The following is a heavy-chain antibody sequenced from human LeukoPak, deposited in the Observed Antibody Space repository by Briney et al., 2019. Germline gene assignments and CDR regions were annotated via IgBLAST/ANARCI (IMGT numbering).Heavy chain of an antibody. CDR2: ISGSGGST. CDR3: ARARSSGSYYRFDAFDI. V-gene: IGHV3-23*01. Sequence: GGSLRLSCAASGFTFSSYAMSWVRQAPGKGLEWVSAISGSGGSTYYADSVKGRFTISRDNSKNTLYLQMNSLRAEDTAVYYCARARSSGSYYRFDAFDIWGQGTMVTVSS. D-gene: IGHD1-26*01. CDR1: GFTFSSYA. J-gene: IGHJ3*02.